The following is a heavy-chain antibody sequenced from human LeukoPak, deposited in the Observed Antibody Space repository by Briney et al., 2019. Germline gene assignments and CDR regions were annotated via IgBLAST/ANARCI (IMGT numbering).Heavy chain of an antibody. D-gene: IGHD3-10*01. V-gene: IGHV4-34*01. CDR3: ARERISLVRRNWFDP. CDR1: GGSFSGYY. Sequence: SETLSLTCAVYGGSFSGYYWSWIRQPPGKGLEWIGEINHSGSTNYNPSLKSRVTISVDTSKNQFSLKLSSVTAADTAVYYCARERISLVRRNWFDPWGQGTLVTVSS. CDR2: INHSGST. J-gene: IGHJ5*02.